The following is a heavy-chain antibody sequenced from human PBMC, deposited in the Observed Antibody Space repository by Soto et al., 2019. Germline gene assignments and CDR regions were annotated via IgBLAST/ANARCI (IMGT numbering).Heavy chain of an antibody. CDR1: GFTFSSYS. J-gene: IGHJ4*02. CDR2: ISSSSSYI. D-gene: IGHD2-21*01. CDR3: ARVERAYCGGDCYDY. V-gene: IGHV3-21*01. Sequence: EVQLVVSGGGLVKPGGSLRISWAASGFTFSSYSMNWVRQAPGNGLEWVSSISSSSSYIYYADSVKGRFTISRDNAKNSLYLQMNSLRAEDTAVYYCARVERAYCGGDCYDYWGQGTLVTVSS.